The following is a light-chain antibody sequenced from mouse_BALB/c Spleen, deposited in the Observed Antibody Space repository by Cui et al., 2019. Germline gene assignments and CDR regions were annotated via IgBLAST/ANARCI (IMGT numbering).Light chain of an antibody. CDR3: QQGNTLPPLT. J-gene: IGKJ5*01. CDR2: YTA. CDR1: QEMSKY. V-gene: IGKV10-96*01. Sequence: DIQMTPTTSCLSASLGDRVSLSCMPSQEMSKYLNLYQQKPDGTVKLLLYYTARLHSGVPSRFSGSGSGTDYSLTISNLEKEDIATYFCQQGNTLPPLTFGAGTKLELK.